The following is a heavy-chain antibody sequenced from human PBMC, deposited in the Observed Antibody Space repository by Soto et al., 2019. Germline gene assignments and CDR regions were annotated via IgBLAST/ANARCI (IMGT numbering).Heavy chain of an antibody. D-gene: IGHD2-8*01. J-gene: IGHJ5*02. V-gene: IGHV4-4*02. CDR1: SGSIDHVYL. Sequence: SETLSLTCAISSGSIDHVYLWNWVRQSPGKGLEWIGETSHDGVTNYNPSLEGRVNISIDKSKNQFYLDLNSVTAADTAMYYCARTGDCTRPGCIVAWFDPWGPGTLVTVSS. CDR3: ARTGDCTRPGCIVAWFDP. CDR2: TSHDGVT.